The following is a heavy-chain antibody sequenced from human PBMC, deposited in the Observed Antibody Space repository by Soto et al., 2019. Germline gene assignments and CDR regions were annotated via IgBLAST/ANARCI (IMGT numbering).Heavy chain of an antibody. J-gene: IGHJ4*02. D-gene: IGHD1-26*01. Sequence: GGSLRLSCAASGFTFSSYSMNWVRQAPGKGLEWVSYIGIGSSTKYYADSVKGRFTISRDNANNSLYLQIHSLKTEDTAVYYCARVRLGAPTRYFDYRGQGTLVTVSS. CDR3: ARVRLGAPTRYFDY. CDR2: IGIGSSTK. V-gene: IGHV3-48*01. CDR1: GFTFSSYS.